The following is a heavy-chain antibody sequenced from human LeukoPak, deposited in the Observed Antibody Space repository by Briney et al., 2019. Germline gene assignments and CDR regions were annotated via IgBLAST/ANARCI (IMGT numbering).Heavy chain of an antibody. CDR1: GFSFGNHA. CDR3: VTAPTRTYSVY. Sequence: GGSLRLSCAASGFSFGNHAMNWVRQAPGKGLEWVSSLSESGETTDYADSVKGRFTISRDNSKNTLYLQMNSLRADDTAVYYCVTAPTRTYSVYWGQGILVTVSS. CDR2: LSESGETT. J-gene: IGHJ4*02. D-gene: IGHD2-15*01. V-gene: IGHV3-23*01.